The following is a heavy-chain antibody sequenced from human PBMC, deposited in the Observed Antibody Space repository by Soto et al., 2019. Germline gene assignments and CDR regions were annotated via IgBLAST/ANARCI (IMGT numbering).Heavy chain of an antibody. Sequence: GASVKVSRKASGYIFTSYYIHWVRQAPGQGLEWMGWINPFDGSRMFAQSFQGRVTMTRDTSTSTVCMEVSSLRSEDTAVYYCSRVDPGETSPFDHWGQGTLVTVSS. CDR1: GYIFTSYY. J-gene: IGHJ4*02. CDR3: SRVDPGETSPFDH. CDR2: INPFDGSR. D-gene: IGHD3-10*01. V-gene: IGHV1-46*03.